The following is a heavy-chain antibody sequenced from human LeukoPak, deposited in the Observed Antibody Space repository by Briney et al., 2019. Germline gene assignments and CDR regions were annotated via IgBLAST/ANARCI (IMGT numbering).Heavy chain of an antibody. Sequence: SETLSLTCTVSGGSISSGDYYWSWIRQPPGKGLEWIGYIYYSGSTNYNPSLKSRVTISVDTSKNQFSLKLSSVTAADTAVYYCARHPLGNSGWYYFDYWGQGTLVTVSS. D-gene: IGHD6-19*01. CDR1: GGSISSGDYY. CDR3: ARHPLGNSGWYYFDY. CDR2: IYYSGST. V-gene: IGHV4-30-4*01. J-gene: IGHJ4*02.